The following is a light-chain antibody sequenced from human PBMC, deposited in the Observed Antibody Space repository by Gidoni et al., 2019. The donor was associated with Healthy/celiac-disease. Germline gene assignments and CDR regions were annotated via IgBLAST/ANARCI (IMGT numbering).Light chain of an antibody. Sequence: AIRITQSPSSLSASTGDRVPITCRASQGISSDLAWYQQKPGKAPKLLIYAASTLQSGVPSRFSGSGSGTDFTLTISCLQSEDFATYYCQQYYSYPPTFGQGTKVEIK. V-gene: IGKV1-8*01. CDR3: QQYYSYPPT. CDR2: AAS. J-gene: IGKJ1*01. CDR1: QGISSD.